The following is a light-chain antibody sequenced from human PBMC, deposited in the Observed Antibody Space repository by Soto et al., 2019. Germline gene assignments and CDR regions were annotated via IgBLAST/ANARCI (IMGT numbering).Light chain of an antibody. Sequence: QAVVTQEPSLTVSPGGTVTLTCGSSTGTVTTYHFPYWFQQKPGQAPTALIFDTRNRHSWTPARFSGSLLGGKAALTLSGAEPEDEADYCCLLYYDTMRVFGGGTKVTVL. J-gene: IGLJ3*02. CDR2: DTR. V-gene: IGLV7-46*01. CDR1: TGTVTTYHF. CDR3: LLYYDTMRV.